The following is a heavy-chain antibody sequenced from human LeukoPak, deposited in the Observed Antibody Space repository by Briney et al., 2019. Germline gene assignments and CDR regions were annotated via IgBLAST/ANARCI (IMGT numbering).Heavy chain of an antibody. J-gene: IGHJ4*02. CDR3: TRDPYDSSGGFDY. V-gene: IGHV3-49*04. CDR1: GFTFGDYA. D-gene: IGHD3-22*01. CDR2: IRTKAYGGTT. Sequence: PGRSLRLSCTASGFTFGDYALNWVRQVPGKGLGWVGFIRTKAYGGTTEYAVSVKGRFTISKDDTKSIAYLQMNSLKTEDTAVYYCTRDPYDSSGGFDYWGQGTLVTVSS.